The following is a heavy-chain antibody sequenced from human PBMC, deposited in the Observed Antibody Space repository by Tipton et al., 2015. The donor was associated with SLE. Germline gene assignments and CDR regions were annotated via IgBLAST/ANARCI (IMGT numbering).Heavy chain of an antibody. D-gene: IGHD5-18*01. J-gene: IGHJ4*02. Sequence: SLRLSCAASGFTFSSYWMHWVRQAPGKGLVWVSRINSDGSSTSYADSVKGRFTISRDNSKNTLYLQMNSLRAEDTAVYYCANRGYSYGPYYFDYWGQGTLVTVSS. V-gene: IGHV3-74*01. CDR3: ANRGYSYGPYYFDY. CDR1: GFTFSSYW. CDR2: INSDGSST.